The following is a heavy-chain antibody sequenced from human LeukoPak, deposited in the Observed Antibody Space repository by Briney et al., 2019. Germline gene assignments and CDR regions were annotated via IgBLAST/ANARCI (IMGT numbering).Heavy chain of an antibody. D-gene: IGHD3-10*01. J-gene: IGHJ4*02. V-gene: IGHV4-4*07. CDR3: ARVERGGLDY. CDR2: VYPGESS. Sequence: SETLSLTCTVSGGSISSYYWSWIRQPAGKGLEWIGRVYPGESSEYNPSLKSRVTMSVDTSKNQFSLKVNSVTAADTAVYYCARVERGGLDYWDQGTLVTVSS. CDR1: GGSISSYY.